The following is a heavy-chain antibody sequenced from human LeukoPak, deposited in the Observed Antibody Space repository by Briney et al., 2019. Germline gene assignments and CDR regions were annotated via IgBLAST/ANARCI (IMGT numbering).Heavy chain of an antibody. CDR2: IIPIFGTA. CDR1: GGTFSSYA. CDR3: ARDLGGGTGLDY. J-gene: IGHJ4*02. D-gene: IGHD1-7*01. V-gene: IGHV1-69*06. Sequence: SVKVSCKASGGTFSSYAISWVRQAPGQGLEWMGGIIPIFGTANYAQKFQGRVTITADKSTSTAYMELSSLRSEDTAVYYCARDLGGGTGLDYWGQGTLVTVSS.